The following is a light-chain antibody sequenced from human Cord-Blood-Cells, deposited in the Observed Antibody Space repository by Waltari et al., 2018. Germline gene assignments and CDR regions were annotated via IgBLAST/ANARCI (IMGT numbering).Light chain of an antibody. V-gene: IGKV3-11*01. CDR1: QSVSSY. J-gene: IGKJ5*01. Sequence: EIVLTQSPAPLSLSPGERASFSCRASQSVSSYLAWYQQKPGQAPRLLIYDASNRATGIPARFSGSGSGTDFTLTISSLEPEDFAVYYCQQRSNWPPITFGQGTRLEIK. CDR2: DAS. CDR3: QQRSNWPPIT.